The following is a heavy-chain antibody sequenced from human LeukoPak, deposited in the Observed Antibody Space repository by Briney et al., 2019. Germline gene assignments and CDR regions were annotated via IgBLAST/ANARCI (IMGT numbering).Heavy chain of an antibody. Sequence: PGGSLRLSCAASGFTFSNVWMNWVRQAPGKGLEWISSISSSSDYIYYADSVKGRFTISRDNAKNSLYLQMNSLRAEDTAVYYCARDSYFYDTSGYYLYYFDYWGQGTLVTVSS. CDR1: GFTFSNVW. CDR2: ISSSSDYI. V-gene: IGHV3-21*01. D-gene: IGHD3-22*01. CDR3: ARDSYFYDTSGYYLYYFDY. J-gene: IGHJ4*02.